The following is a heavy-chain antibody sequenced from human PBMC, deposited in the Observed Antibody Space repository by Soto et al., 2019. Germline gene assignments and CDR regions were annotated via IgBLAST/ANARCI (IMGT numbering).Heavy chain of an antibody. CDR1: GFTFSNHA. Sequence: GSLRLSCAASGFTFSNHAMNWVRQAPGKGLEWLSAISGNANDIYYADSVKGRFTISXXXXTXXXFLQXXXLXAEDTALYYCVKKRSGSWSMGCFDSWGQGT. CDR3: VKKRSGSWSMGCFDS. V-gene: IGHV3-23*01. D-gene: IGHD3-16*01. J-gene: IGHJ4*02. CDR2: ISGNANDI.